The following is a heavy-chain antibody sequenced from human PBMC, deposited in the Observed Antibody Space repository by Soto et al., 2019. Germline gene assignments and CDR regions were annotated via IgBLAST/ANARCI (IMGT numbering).Heavy chain of an antibody. J-gene: IGHJ4*02. CDR3: ARVPQPRLLWFGELFG. V-gene: IGHV1-8*01. CDR1: GYTFTSYD. D-gene: IGHD3-10*01. CDR2: MNPNSGNT. Sequence: QVQLVQSGAEVKKPGASVKVSCKASGYTFTSYDINWVRQATGQGLEWMGWMNPNSGNTGYAQKFQGRVTMTRNTSISTAYMELSSLRSGDTAVYYCARVPQPRLLWFGELFGWGQGTLVTVSS.